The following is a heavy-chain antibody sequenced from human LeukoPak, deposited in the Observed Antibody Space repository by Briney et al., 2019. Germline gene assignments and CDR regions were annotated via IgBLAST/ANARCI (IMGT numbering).Heavy chain of an antibody. CDR1: GGSFSGYY. V-gene: IGHV4-34*01. CDR2: INHSGST. J-gene: IGHJ4*02. CDR3: ARGRKYYYDSSGYYYGY. Sequence: SETLSLTCAVYGGSFSGYYWSRIRQPPGKGLEWIGEINHSGSTNYNPSLKSRVTISVDTSKNQFSLKLSSVTAADTAVYYCARGRKYYYDSSGYYYGYWGQGTLVTVSS. D-gene: IGHD3-22*01.